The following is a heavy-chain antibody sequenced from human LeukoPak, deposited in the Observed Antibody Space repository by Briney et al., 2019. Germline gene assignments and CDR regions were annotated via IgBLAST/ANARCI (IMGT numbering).Heavy chain of an antibody. CDR1: GFTFDDDA. D-gene: IGHD1-14*01. Sequence: TGGSLRLSCVASGFTFDDDAMHWVRQPPGKGLEWVSAISGSGGSTYYADSVKGRFTISRDNSRNTLYLQMNSLRAEDTAVHYCAKDPSGEPYYFDYWGQGTLVTASS. V-gene: IGHV3-23*01. CDR3: AKDPSGEPYYFDY. J-gene: IGHJ4*02. CDR2: ISGSGGST.